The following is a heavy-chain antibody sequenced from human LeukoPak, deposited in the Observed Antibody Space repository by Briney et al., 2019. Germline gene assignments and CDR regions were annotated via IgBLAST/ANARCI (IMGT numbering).Heavy chain of an antibody. CDR3: ATGSQIREADY. Sequence: GGSLRLSCAASGFSISDYYMGWIRQGPGKGLEWLSYISGGSEDISYADSVKGRFTISRDNAKQSLSLQMNSLRAEDTAVYYCATGSQIREADYWGQGTLVTVSS. V-gene: IGHV3-11*01. D-gene: IGHD3-10*01. CDR2: ISGGSEDI. J-gene: IGHJ4*02. CDR1: GFSISDYY.